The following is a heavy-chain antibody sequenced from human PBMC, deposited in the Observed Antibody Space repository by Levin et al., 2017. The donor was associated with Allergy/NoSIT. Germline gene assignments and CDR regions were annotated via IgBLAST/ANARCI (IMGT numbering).Heavy chain of an antibody. CDR3: AQMRTVTTPHY. Sequence: ETLSLTCAASGFTFSSYALSWVRQAPGKGLEWVSAVSASGGSTYYADSVKGRFSISRDNSKNTLSLQMNSLKAEDTAVYYCAQMRTVTTPHYWGQGTLVTVSS. J-gene: IGHJ4*02. CDR2: VSASGGST. CDR1: GFTFSSYA. D-gene: IGHD4-17*01. V-gene: IGHV3-23*01.